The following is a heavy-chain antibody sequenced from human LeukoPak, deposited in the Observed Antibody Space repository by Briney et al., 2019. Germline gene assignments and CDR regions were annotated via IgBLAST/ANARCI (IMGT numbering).Heavy chain of an antibody. CDR1: GYTYEDYD. Sequence: GRSLRLSYAASGYTYEDYDMHWVRQAPGKGLEWVSGISWNSGSIGYADSVKGRFTISRDNAKNSLYLQMNSLRAEDMALYYCAKGHSYGLLYFDYWGQGTLVTVSS. J-gene: IGHJ4*02. CDR3: AKGHSYGLLYFDY. CDR2: ISWNSGSI. V-gene: IGHV3-9*03. D-gene: IGHD5-18*01.